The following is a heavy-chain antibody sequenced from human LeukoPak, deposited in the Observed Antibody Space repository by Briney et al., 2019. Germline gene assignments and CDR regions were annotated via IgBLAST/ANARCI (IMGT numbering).Heavy chain of an antibody. D-gene: IGHD5-18*01. CDR3: AREGSYGYNYYYYYYMDV. V-gene: IGHV4-4*07. CDR2: IYTSGST. J-gene: IGHJ6*03. CDR1: GGSFSSYY. Sequence: SETLSLTCAVSGGSFSSYYWSWIRQSAGKGLAWIGRIYTSGSTNYNPSLKSRVTMSVDTSKNQFSLKLSSVTAADTAVYYCAREGSYGYNYYYYYYMDVWGKGTTVTVSS.